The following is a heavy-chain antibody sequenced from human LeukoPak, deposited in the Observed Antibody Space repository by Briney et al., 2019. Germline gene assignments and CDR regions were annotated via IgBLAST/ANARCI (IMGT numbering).Heavy chain of an antibody. V-gene: IGHV3-48*03. D-gene: IGHD3-10*01. CDR2: ISSSGSTI. CDR3: ARERYYYGSGSYSD. CDR1: GFTFSSYE. Sequence: PGGSLRLSCAASGFTFSSYEMNWVRQAPGKGLGWVSYISSSGSTIYYADSVKGRFTISRDNAKTSLYLQRNSLRAEDTAVYYCARERYYYGSGSYSDWGQGTLVTVSS. J-gene: IGHJ4*02.